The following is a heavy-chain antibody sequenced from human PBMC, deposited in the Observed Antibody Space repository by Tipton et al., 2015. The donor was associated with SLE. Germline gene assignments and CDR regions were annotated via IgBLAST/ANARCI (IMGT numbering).Heavy chain of an antibody. D-gene: IGHD2-8*02. Sequence: TLSLTCTVSGVSIRSHYWSWIRQSPGKGLEWIGYMYNNERTKYNLSLESRVTMSVETSKNQFTLRLTSVTAADTAVYYCARHEILAYCAGGDCAGVVLDPWGQGTLVTVSS. J-gene: IGHJ5*02. CDR2: MYNNERT. CDR1: GVSIRSHY. CDR3: ARHEILAYCAGGDCAGVVLDP. V-gene: IGHV4-59*11.